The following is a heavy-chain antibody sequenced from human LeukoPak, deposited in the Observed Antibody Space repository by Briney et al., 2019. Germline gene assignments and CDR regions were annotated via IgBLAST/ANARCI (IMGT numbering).Heavy chain of an antibody. CDR3: ARVTGIRVGAKDPFDY. Sequence: GASVKVSCKASRYTFTGYYMNWVRQAPGQRLEWMGWINPNSGGTNYAQKFQGTITMTRDTSMSTAYMELSRLRADDTAVYYCARVTGIRVGAKDPFDYWGQGTLVTVSS. D-gene: IGHD1-26*01. CDR1: RYTFTGYY. CDR2: INPNSGGT. J-gene: IGHJ4*02. V-gene: IGHV1-2*02.